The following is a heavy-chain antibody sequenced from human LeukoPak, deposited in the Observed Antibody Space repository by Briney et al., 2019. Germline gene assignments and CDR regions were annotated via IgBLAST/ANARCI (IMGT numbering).Heavy chain of an antibody. Sequence: GGPLRLSCAASGFTFSSFPMHWVRQVPGKGLEYVSAISSTGETSYYANSVKDRFTISRDNSKNTLYLQMGSLRTEDMAVYYCARVMSGSGSKYFDYWGRGTLVTVSS. CDR1: GFTFSSFP. CDR2: ISSTGETS. CDR3: ARVMSGSGSKYFDY. V-gene: IGHV3-64*01. J-gene: IGHJ4*02. D-gene: IGHD3-10*01.